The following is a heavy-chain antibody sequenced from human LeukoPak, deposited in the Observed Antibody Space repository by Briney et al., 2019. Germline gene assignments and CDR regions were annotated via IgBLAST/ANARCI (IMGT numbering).Heavy chain of an antibody. Sequence: GGSLRLSCAASGFTFSSYAMSWVRQAPGKGLEWVSSISSSSSYIYYADSVKGRFTISRDNAKNSLYLQMNSLRAEDTAVYYCARVEYDFWSGCWGQGTLVTVSS. CDR2: ISSSSSYI. V-gene: IGHV3-21*01. CDR1: GFTFSSYA. CDR3: ARVEYDFWSGC. D-gene: IGHD3-3*01. J-gene: IGHJ4*02.